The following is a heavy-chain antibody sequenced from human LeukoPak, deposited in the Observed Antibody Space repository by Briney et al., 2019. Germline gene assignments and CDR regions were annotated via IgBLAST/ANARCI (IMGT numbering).Heavy chain of an antibody. CDR3: ASNPYHSGSSGRENYYGMDV. CDR2: IIPILGIA. CDR1: GGTFSSYA. Sequence: GSSVKVSCKASGGTFSSYAISWVRQAPGQGLEWMGRIIPILGIANYAQKFQGRVTITADKSTSTAYMELSSLRSEDTAVYYCASNPYHSGSSGRENYYGMDVWGQGTTVTVSS. V-gene: IGHV1-69*04. J-gene: IGHJ6*02. D-gene: IGHD3-22*01.